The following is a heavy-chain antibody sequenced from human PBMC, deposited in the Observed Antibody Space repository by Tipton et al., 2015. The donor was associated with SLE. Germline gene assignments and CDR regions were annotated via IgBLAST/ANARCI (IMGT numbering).Heavy chain of an antibody. Sequence: LRLSCAVYGGSFSGYYWSWIRQPPGKGLEWIGEINHSGSTNYNPSLKSRVTISVDTSKNQFSLKLSSVTAADTAVYYCARERERMAARLVLGPLDYWAQGPLVPVSS. CDR3: ARERERMAARLVLGPLDY. D-gene: IGHD6-6*01. CDR1: GGSFSGYY. V-gene: IGHV4-34*01. CDR2: INHSGST. J-gene: IGHJ4*02.